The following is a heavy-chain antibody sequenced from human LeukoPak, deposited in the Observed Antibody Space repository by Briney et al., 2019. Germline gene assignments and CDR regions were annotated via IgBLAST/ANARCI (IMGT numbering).Heavy chain of an antibody. Sequence: PSGTLSLTCTVSIGSIGNDYWSWLRQSPGKGLEWIAYGHHSESPNYNPSLKSRVTISVDRSNNRFFLQLSSVTAADTAVYYCARENKGTLHDSTAAFHYWGQGTLVTVSS. CDR2: GHHSESP. D-gene: IGHD1-7*01. V-gene: IGHV4-59*01. CDR3: ARENKGTLHDSTAAFHY. J-gene: IGHJ4*02. CDR1: IGSIGNDY.